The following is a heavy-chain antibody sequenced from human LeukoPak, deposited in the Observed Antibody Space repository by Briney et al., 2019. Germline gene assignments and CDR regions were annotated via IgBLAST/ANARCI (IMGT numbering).Heavy chain of an antibody. CDR3: ARFAAGGSYYYYMDV. V-gene: IGHV3-21*01. CDR1: GFTFSSYS. J-gene: IGHJ6*03. D-gene: IGHD6-25*01. Sequence: KPGGSLRLSCAASGFTFSSYSMNWVRQAPGKGLEWVSSISSSSSYIYYADSVKGRFTISRDNAKNSLYLQMNSLRADDTAVYYCARFAAGGSYYYYMDVWGKGTTVTVSS. CDR2: ISSSSSYI.